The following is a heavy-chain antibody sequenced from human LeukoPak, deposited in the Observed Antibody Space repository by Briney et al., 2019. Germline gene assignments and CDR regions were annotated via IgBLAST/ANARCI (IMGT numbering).Heavy chain of an antibody. CDR3: ARGGYYYDSSGYIKH. J-gene: IGHJ4*02. Sequence: SETLSLTCAVYGGSFSGYYWSWIRQPPGKGLEWLGEINHSGSTNYKPPLKSRVTISVDTSKNQFSLKLSSVTAADTAVYYCARGGYYYDSSGYIKHWGQGTLVTVSS. CDR2: INHSGST. CDR1: GGSFSGYY. D-gene: IGHD3-22*01. V-gene: IGHV4-34*01.